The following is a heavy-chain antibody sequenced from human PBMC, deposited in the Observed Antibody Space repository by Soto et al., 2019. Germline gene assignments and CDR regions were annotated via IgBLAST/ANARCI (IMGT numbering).Heavy chain of an antibody. D-gene: IGHD2-15*01. J-gene: IGHJ6*03. V-gene: IGHV3-21*01. CDR1: GFTFSSYS. CDR2: ISSSSSYI. CDR3: ARERADIVVVVAATLSPMDV. Sequence: GGSLRLSCAASGFTFSSYSMNWVRQAPGKGLEWVSSISSSSSYIYYADSVKGRFTISRDNAKNSLYLQMNSLRAEDTAVYYCARERADIVVVVAATLSPMDVWGKGTTVTVSS.